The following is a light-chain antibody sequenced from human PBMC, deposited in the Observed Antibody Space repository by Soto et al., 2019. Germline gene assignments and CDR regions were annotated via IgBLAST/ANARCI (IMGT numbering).Light chain of an antibody. CDR1: QSVSSN. Sequence: EIVMTQSPATLSVSPGERATLSCRASQSVSSNLAWYQQKPGQAPRLLIYGASTRATGIPARFSGSGSGTEFTLTISSLQSEDIAVYYSQQYNNWPRTFGQGTKV. CDR2: GAS. J-gene: IGKJ1*01. CDR3: QQYNNWPRT. V-gene: IGKV3-15*01.